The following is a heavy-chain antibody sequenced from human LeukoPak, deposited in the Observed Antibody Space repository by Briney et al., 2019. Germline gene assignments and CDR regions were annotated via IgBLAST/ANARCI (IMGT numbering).Heavy chain of an antibody. J-gene: IGHJ6*02. CDR3: ARDRGGHRYTPLGYGMDV. D-gene: IGHD1-1*01. CDR1: GFTFSDYY. Sequence: PGGSLRLSCAASGFTFSDYYMSWIRQAPGKGLEWVSYISSSGSTIYYADSVKGRFTISRDNAKNSLYLQMNSLRAEDTAVYYCARDRGGHRYTPLGYGMDVWGQGTTVTVSS. V-gene: IGHV3-11*01. CDR2: ISSSGSTI.